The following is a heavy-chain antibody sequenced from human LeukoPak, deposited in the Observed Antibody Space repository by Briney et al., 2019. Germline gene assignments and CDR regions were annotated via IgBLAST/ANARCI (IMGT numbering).Heavy chain of an antibody. CDR2: INPNSGGT. V-gene: IGHV1-2*02. CDR3: ARWDEPANYDSSGSIDY. CDR1: GYTFTGYY. Sequence: GASVKVSCKASGYTFTGYYMHWVRQAPGQGLEWMGWINPNSGGTNYAQKFQGRVTMTRDTSISTAYMELSRLRSDDTAVYYCARWDEPANYDSSGSIDYWGQGTLVTVSS. D-gene: IGHD3-22*01. J-gene: IGHJ4*02.